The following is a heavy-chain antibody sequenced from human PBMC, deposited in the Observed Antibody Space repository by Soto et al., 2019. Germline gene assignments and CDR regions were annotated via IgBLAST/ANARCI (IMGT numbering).Heavy chain of an antibody. Sequence: SETLSLTCAVSGGSISSGGYSLSLIRQPPGKGLEWIGYIYDSGSTYYNPSLKSRVTISVDRSKNQFSLKLSSVTAADTAVYYCARGALRWSTSWDFDYWGQGTLVTVSS. D-gene: IGHD4-17*01. CDR3: ARGALRWSTSWDFDY. CDR1: GGSISSGGYS. CDR2: IYDSGST. V-gene: IGHV4-30-2*01. J-gene: IGHJ4*02.